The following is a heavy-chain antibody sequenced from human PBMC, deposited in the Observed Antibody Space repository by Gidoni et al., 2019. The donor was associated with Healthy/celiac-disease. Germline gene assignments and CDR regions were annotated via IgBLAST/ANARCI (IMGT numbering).Heavy chain of an antibody. CDR1: GFTFSSYA. V-gene: IGHV3-23*01. CDR3: AKGLYSSSWYYSD. J-gene: IGHJ4*02. D-gene: IGHD6-13*01. CDR2: ISGSGVST. Sequence: EVQLLESGGGLVQPGGSLRLSCAASGFTFSSYAMSWVRQAPGKGLDWFSAISGSGVSTYYADSVKGRFTISRDNSKNTLYLQMNSLRAEDTAVYYCAKGLYSSSWYYSDWGQGTLVTVSS.